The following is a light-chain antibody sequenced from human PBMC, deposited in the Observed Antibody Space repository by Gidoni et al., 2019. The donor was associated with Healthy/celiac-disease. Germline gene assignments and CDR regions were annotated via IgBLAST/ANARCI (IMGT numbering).Light chain of an antibody. CDR2: KAS. CDR1: QSISSW. CDR3: QQYYSYSSS. Sequence: DIQLTQSPSTLSASVGDRVTITCRASQSISSWLVWYQQKPGKAPKLLIYKASSLESGVPSRFSGSGSGTEFTLTISSLQPDDFATYYCQQYYSYSSSFGQGTKLEIK. V-gene: IGKV1-5*03. J-gene: IGKJ2*04.